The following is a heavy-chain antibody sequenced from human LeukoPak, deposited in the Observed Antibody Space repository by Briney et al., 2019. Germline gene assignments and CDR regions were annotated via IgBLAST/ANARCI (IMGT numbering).Heavy chain of an antibody. J-gene: IGHJ4*02. Sequence: PGGSLRLSCAASGFTFSSYAMSWVRQAPGKGLEWVSVIYSGGSTYYADSVKGRFTISRDNSKNTLYLQMNSLRAEDTAVYYCASSKGYYGSGRPDYWGQGTLVTVSS. D-gene: IGHD3-10*01. CDR3: ASSKGYYGSGRPDY. CDR1: GFTFSSYA. V-gene: IGHV3-66*01. CDR2: IYSGGST.